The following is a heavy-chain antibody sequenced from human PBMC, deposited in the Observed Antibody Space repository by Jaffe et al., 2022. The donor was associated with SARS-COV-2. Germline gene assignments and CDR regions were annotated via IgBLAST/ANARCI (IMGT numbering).Heavy chain of an antibody. J-gene: IGHJ4*02. CDR3: ARIYVDTSFVSDPPNFKFNS. CDR2: IYYSGST. V-gene: IGHV4-30-4*01. D-gene: IGHD5-18*01. CDR1: GGSISSGYDY. Sequence: QVHLQESGPGLVKPSQTLSLTCTVSGGSISSGYDYWTWVRQPPGKGLAWIGHIYYSGSTYYNPSLKSRLTISVDTSKNQFSLNLSSVTAADTAVYYCARIYVDTSFVSDPPNFKFNSWGQGTLVTVSS.